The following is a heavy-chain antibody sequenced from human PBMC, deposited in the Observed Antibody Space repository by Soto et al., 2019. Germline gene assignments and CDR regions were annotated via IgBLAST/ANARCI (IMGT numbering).Heavy chain of an antibody. CDR2: IVVGSGNT. J-gene: IGHJ6*02. CDR1: GFTFTSSA. D-gene: IGHD4-4*01. Sequence: SVKVSCKASGFTFTSSAVQWVRQARGQRLEWIGWIVVGSGNTNYAQKFQERVTITRDMSTSTAYMELSSLRSEDTAVYYCAADSASSTYSALHYYYYYGMDVWGQGTTVTVSS. V-gene: IGHV1-58*01. CDR3: AADSASSTYSALHYYYYYGMDV.